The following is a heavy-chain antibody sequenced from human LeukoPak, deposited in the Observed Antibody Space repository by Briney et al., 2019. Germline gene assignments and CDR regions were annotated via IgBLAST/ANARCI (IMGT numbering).Heavy chain of an antibody. CDR3: ARDDIPTDGTAHWFDP. CDR1: GGTFSDHG. CDR2: IIPFFGTV. D-gene: IGHD5-24*01. V-gene: IGHV1-69*13. Sequence: SVKVCCKASGGTFSDHGFSWVRQAPGQGLEWMGGIIPFFGTVHYAQTFEGRVTISADESTSTVYLALNSLTAEDTAVYYCARDDIPTDGTAHWFDPWGQGTLVIVSS. J-gene: IGHJ5*02.